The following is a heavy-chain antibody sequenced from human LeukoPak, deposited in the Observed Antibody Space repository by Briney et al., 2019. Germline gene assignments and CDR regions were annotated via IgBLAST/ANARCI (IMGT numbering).Heavy chain of an antibody. V-gene: IGHV3-21*01. CDR1: GFTFSSYS. Sequence: KTGGSLRLSCAASGFTFSSYSMNWVRQAPGKGLEWVSSISSSSSYIYYADSVKGRFTISRDNAKNSLYLQMNSLRAEDTAVYYCARDGVRYYYGSGSYSVDYWGQGTLVTVSS. CDR2: ISSSSSYI. J-gene: IGHJ4*02. D-gene: IGHD3-10*01. CDR3: ARDGVRYYYGSGSYSVDY.